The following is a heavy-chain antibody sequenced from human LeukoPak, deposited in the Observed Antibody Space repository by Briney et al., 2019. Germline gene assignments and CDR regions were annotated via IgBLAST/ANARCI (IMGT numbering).Heavy chain of an antibody. Sequence: PGGSLRLSCAASGFTFSSYEMNWVRQAPGKGLEWVSYISSSGSTIYYADSVKGRFTISRDNAKNSLYLQMSSLRAEDTAVYYCARETGENAFDIWGQGTMVTVSS. D-gene: IGHD7-27*01. J-gene: IGHJ3*02. CDR3: ARETGENAFDI. V-gene: IGHV3-48*03. CDR2: ISSSGSTI. CDR1: GFTFSSYE.